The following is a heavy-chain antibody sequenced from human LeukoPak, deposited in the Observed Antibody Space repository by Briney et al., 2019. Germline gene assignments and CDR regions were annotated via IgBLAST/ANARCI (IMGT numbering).Heavy chain of an antibody. J-gene: IGHJ4*02. Sequence: PSETLSLTCTVSGGSISSSSYYWGWIRQPPGKGLEWIGSIYYSGSTCYNPSLKSRVTISVDTSKNQFSLKLSSVTAADTAVYYCARQGGRYYYDSSGYGQLRAKPMYYFDYWGQGTLVTVSS. CDR3: ARQGGRYYYDSSGYGQLRAKPMYYFDY. CDR1: GGSISSSSYY. D-gene: IGHD3-22*01. V-gene: IGHV4-39*01. CDR2: IYYSGST.